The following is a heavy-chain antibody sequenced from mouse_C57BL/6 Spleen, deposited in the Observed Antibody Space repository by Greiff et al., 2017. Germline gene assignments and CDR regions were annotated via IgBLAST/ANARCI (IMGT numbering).Heavy chain of an antibody. CDR1: GFNIKDYY. V-gene: IGHV14-2*01. CDR3: AHYYGSSYGYFDY. Sequence: EVKLMESGAELVKPGASVKLSCTASGFNIKDYYMHWVKQRTEQGLEWIGRIDPEDGETKYAPKFQGKATITADTSSNTAYLQLSSLTSEDTAVYYCAHYYGSSYGYFDYWGQGTTLTVSS. D-gene: IGHD1-1*01. J-gene: IGHJ2*01. CDR2: IDPEDGET.